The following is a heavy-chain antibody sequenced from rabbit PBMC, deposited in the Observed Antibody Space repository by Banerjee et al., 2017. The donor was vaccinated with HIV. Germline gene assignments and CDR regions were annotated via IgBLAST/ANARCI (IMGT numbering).Heavy chain of an antibody. CDR3: ARTYAGSTYYIDGYFVL. D-gene: IGHD8-1*01. Sequence: QSLEESGGGLVKPGASLTLTCTASGFSFSSGYDMCWVRQAPGKGLEWIGIVAGGSSGSTWYASWAKGRFTISSTSSTTVTLQMTSLTAADTATYFCARTYAGSTYYIDGYFVLWGQGTLVTVS. CDR1: GFSFSSGYD. V-gene: IGHV1S40*01. CDR2: VAGGSSGST. J-gene: IGHJ4*01.